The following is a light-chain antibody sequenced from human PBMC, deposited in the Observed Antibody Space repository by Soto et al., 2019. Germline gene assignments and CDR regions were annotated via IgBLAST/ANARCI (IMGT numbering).Light chain of an antibody. CDR1: SGSIASNY. J-gene: IGLJ2*01. CDR2: EDN. CDR3: QSYDSSNHVV. V-gene: IGLV6-57*04. Sequence: NFMLTQPHSVSESPGKTVTISCTRSSGSIASNYVQWYQQRPGSAPTTVIYEDNQRPSGVPDRFSGSIDSSSNSAXLTISGLKTEDEADYYCQSYDSSNHVVFGGGTKVTVL.